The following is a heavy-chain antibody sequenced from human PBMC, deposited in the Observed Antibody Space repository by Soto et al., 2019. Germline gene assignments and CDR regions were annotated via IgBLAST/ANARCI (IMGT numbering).Heavy chain of an antibody. Sequence: LSLTCTVSGGSISSGGYYWSWIRQHPGKGLEWIGYIYYSGITYYNPSLKSRVTISVDTSKNQFSLKLSSVTAADTAVYYCARKATVTTCFDYWGQGTLVTVS. CDR1: GGSISSGGYY. V-gene: IGHV4-31*03. J-gene: IGHJ4*02. D-gene: IGHD4-17*01. CDR2: IYYSGIT. CDR3: ARKATVTTCFDY.